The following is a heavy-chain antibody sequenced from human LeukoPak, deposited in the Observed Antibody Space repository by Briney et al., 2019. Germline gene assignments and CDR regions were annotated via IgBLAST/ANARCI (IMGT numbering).Heavy chain of an antibody. Sequence: SGGSLRLSCAASGFTFSSYWMHWVRQAPGKGLVWVSRINSDGSSTSYADSVKGRLTVSRDNAKNSLYLQMNSQRAEDTAVYYCARSLLSTTYCLDYWGQGTLVTVSS. CDR2: INSDGSST. CDR3: ARSLLSTTYCLDY. CDR1: GFTFSSYW. J-gene: IGHJ4*02. D-gene: IGHD2/OR15-2a*01. V-gene: IGHV3-74*01.